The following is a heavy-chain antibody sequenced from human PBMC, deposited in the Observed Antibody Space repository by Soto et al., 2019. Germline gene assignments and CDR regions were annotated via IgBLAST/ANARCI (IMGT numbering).Heavy chain of an antibody. V-gene: IGHV4-61*01. J-gene: IGHJ6*02. D-gene: IGHD3-3*01. CDR2: IYYSGST. CDR3: ARDSFVSIFGVVIIYGMDV. Sequence: SETLSLTCPVSGGSVSSGSYYWSWIRQPPGKGLEWIGYIYYSGSTNYNPSLKSRVTISVDTSKNQFSLKLRSVTAADTAVYYCARDSFVSIFGVVIIYGMDVWGQGTKVTVSS. CDR1: GGSVSSGSYY.